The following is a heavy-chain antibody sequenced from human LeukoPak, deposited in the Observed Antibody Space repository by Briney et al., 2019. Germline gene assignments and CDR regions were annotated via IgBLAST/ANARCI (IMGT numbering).Heavy chain of an antibody. D-gene: IGHD3-22*01. J-gene: IGHJ4*02. Sequence: PGRSLRLSCAASGFTFSSYGMHWVRQAPGKGLEWVAVIWYDGSNKYYADSVKGRFTISRDNSKNTLYLQMNSLRAEDTAVYYCARDSGDYYDKKGTFDYWGQGTLVTVSS. CDR1: GFTFSSYG. V-gene: IGHV3-30*19. CDR3: ARDSGDYYDKKGTFDY. CDR2: IWYDGSNK.